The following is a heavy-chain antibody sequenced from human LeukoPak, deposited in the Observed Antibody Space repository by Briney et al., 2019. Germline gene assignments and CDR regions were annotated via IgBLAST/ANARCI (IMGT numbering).Heavy chain of an antibody. J-gene: IGHJ4*02. D-gene: IGHD6-13*01. CDR3: ALYSSSWFSFDY. Sequence: SETLSLTCTVSGGSISSYYWSWIRQPPGKGLEWIGYIYYSGSTYYNPSLKSRVTISVDTSKNQFSLKLSSVTAADTAVYYCALYSSSWFSFDYWGQGTLVTVSS. CDR2: IYYSGST. V-gene: IGHV4-59*08. CDR1: GGSISSYY.